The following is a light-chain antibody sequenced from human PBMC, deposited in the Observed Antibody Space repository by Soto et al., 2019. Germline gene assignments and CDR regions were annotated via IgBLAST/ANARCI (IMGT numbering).Light chain of an antibody. CDR3: QQANSFPFT. V-gene: IGKV1-12*02. J-gene: IGKJ3*01. Sequence: DIQMTQSPSSVSASIGDRVTITCQASQIIGSWLAWYQQKPGIAPTLLIYAASSLQSGVPSRFSGSGSGSDFTLTITSLQAEDSATYYCQQANSFPFTFGPGTKVDIK. CDR1: QIIGSW. CDR2: AAS.